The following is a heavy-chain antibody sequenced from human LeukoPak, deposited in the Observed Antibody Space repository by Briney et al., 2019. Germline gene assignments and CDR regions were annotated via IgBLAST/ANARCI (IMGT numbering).Heavy chain of an antibody. CDR1: GFTFSSYA. CDR3: AKGSASGRPYYFDY. Sequence: PGGSLRLSCAASGFTFSSYAMSWVRQAPGKGLEWVSGITGSGGSTYHADSVKGRFTISRDNSKNTLFLQMSSLRAEDSAIFYCAKGSASGRPYYFDYWGQGILVTVSS. J-gene: IGHJ4*02. V-gene: IGHV3-23*01. CDR2: ITGSGGST. D-gene: IGHD2-15*01.